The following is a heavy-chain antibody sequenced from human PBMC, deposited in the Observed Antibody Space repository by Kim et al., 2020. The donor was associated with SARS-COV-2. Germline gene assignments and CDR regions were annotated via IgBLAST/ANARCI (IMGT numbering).Heavy chain of an antibody. J-gene: IGHJ4*02. Sequence: SALSGKGRTTINPDPSKNQFSLQLNSVTPEDTAVYYCARDRQRAGTGVDYWGQGTLVTVSS. V-gene: IGHV6-1*01. CDR3: ARDRQRAGTGVDY. D-gene: IGHD6-19*01.